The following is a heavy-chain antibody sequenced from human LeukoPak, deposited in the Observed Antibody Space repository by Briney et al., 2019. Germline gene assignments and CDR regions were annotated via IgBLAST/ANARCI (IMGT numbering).Heavy chain of an antibody. Sequence: GGSLRLSCAASGFTFSSYGMHWVRQAPGKGLEWVAVISYDGSNKYYADSVKGRFTISRDNSKNTLYLQMNSLRAEDTAVYYCAKQGYCSSTSCYTDYWGQGTLVTVSS. D-gene: IGHD2-2*02. CDR1: GFTFSSYG. J-gene: IGHJ4*02. CDR2: ISYDGSNK. V-gene: IGHV3-30*18. CDR3: AKQGYCSSTSCYTDY.